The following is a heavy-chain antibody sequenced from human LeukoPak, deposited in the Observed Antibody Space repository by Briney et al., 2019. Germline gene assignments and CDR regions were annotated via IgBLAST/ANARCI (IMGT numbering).Heavy chain of an antibody. V-gene: IGHV1-69*13. CDR1: GGTFSSYA. CDR2: IIPIFGTA. CDR3: ARGLGYCSGGSCYWYYYYGMDV. J-gene: IGHJ6*02. D-gene: IGHD2-15*01. Sequence: ASVKVSCKASGGTFSSYAISWVRQAPGQGLEGMGGIIPIFGTANYAQKFQGRVTITADESTSTAYMELSSLRSEDTAVYYCARGLGYCSGGSCYWYYYYGMDVWGQGTTVTVSS.